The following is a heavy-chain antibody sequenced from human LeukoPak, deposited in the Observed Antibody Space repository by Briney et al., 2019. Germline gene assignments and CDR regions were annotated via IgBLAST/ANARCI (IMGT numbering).Heavy chain of an antibody. D-gene: IGHD3-3*01. CDR1: GYTFTGYY. V-gene: IGHV1-2*02. J-gene: IGHJ4*02. CDR3: AREGDTYYDFWSGYPGEYYFDY. CDR2: INPNSGGT. Sequence: GASVKVSCKASGYTFTGYYMHWVRQAPGQGLEWMGWINPNSGGTNYAQKFRGRVTMTRDTSISTAYMELSRLRSDDTAVYYCAREGDTYYDFWSGYPGEYYFDYWGQGTLVTVSS.